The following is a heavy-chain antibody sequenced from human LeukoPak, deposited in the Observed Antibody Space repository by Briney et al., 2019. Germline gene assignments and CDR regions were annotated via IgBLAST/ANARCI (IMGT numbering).Heavy chain of an antibody. CDR3: AMSYSSSSVVAFDI. J-gene: IGHJ3*02. CDR1: GFTFSSYA. V-gene: IGHV3-23*01. D-gene: IGHD6-6*01. Sequence: GGSLRLSCVASGFTFSSYAINWVRQVPGKGLEWVSAISGSGGSTFYVDSVKGRYTISRDNSKNTLYLQMNSLRAEDTAVYYCAMSYSSSSVVAFDIWGQGTMVTVSS. CDR2: ISGSGGST.